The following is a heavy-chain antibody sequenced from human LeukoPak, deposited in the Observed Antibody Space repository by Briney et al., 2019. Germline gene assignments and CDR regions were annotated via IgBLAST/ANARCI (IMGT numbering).Heavy chain of an antibody. D-gene: IGHD2-15*01. CDR2: IYYSGST. CDR3: ARSPQWWYWFDY. J-gene: IGHJ4*02. CDR1: GGSISSSSYY. V-gene: IGHV4-39*01. Sequence: TTSETLSLTCTVSGGSISSSSYYWGWIRQPPGKGLEWIGSIYYSGSTYYNPSLKSRVTISVDTSKNQFSLKLSSVTAADTAVHYCARSPQWWYWFDYWGQGTLVTVSS.